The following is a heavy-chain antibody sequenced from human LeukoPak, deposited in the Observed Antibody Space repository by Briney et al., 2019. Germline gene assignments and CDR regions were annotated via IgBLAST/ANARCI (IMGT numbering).Heavy chain of an antibody. CDR2: IRYDGSNK. CDR3: ARRAGAYSHPYDY. Sequence: GGSLRLSCAASGFTFSSYGMHLVRQAPGKGLEWVAFIRYDGSNKYYADSVKGRFTISRDNSKNTLYLQMNSLRAEDTAVYYCARRAGAYSHPYDYWGQGTLVTVSS. J-gene: IGHJ4*02. V-gene: IGHV3-30*02. D-gene: IGHD4/OR15-4a*01. CDR1: GFTFSSYG.